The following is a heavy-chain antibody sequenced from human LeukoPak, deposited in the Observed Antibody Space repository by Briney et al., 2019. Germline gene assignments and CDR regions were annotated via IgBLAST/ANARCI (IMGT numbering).Heavy chain of an antibody. Sequence: SQTLSLTCTVSGGSISSGGYYWSWIRQHPGKGLEWIGEIYHSGSTNYNPSLKSRVTISVDKSKNQFSLKLSSVTAADTAVYYCARNVDTAMLDVWGQGTTVTVSS. J-gene: IGHJ6*02. CDR1: GGSISSGGYY. CDR3: ARNVDTAMLDV. V-gene: IGHV4-31*03. D-gene: IGHD5-18*01. CDR2: IYHSGST.